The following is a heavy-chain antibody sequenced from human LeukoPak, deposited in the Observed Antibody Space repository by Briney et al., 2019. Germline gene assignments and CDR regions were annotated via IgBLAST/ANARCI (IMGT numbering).Heavy chain of an antibody. CDR1: GFTFSSYS. V-gene: IGHV3-48*01. J-gene: IGHJ5*02. CDR3: AREAGDYDYVWGSYRPIEFDP. D-gene: IGHD3-16*02. CDR2: ISSSSSTI. Sequence: GGSLRLSCAASGFTFSSYSMNWVRQAPGKGLEWVSYISSSSSTIYYADSVKGRFTISRDNAKNSLYLQMNSLRAEDTAVYYCAREAGDYDYVWGSYRPIEFDPWGQGALVTVSS.